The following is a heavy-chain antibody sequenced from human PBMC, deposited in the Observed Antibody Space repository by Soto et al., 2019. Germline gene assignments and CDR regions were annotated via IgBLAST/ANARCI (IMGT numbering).Heavy chain of an antibody. CDR2: ISGYNGNT. V-gene: IGHV1-18*04. CDR3: ARRPSGITPCYSGSGEY. Sequence: SLKVSCKASGYTFTSYGISWVRQAPGRGLEWMGWISGYNGNTNHAQKLQGRVTMTTDTSTSTAYMELRSLGSDDTAVYYCARRPSGITPCYSGSGEYGGEASLVTIAS. J-gene: IGHJ4*02. CDR1: GYTFTSYG. D-gene: IGHD1-7*01.